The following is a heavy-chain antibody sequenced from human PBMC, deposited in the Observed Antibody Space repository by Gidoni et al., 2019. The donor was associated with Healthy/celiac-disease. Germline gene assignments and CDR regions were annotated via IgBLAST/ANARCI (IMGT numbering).Heavy chain of an antibody. V-gene: IGHV1-2*02. CDR1: GYTSTAQY. J-gene: IGHJ3*02. CDR3: ARDNRDYGDYVEAFDI. D-gene: IGHD4-17*01. CDR2: INPNSGGT. Sequence: QVQLVQPGAEVKKPGAAVKVSCKASGYTSTAQYMHWVRQAPGQGLEWMGWINPNSGGTNYAQKFQGRVTMTRDTSISTAYMELSRLRSDDTAVYYCARDNRDYGDYVEAFDIWGQGTMVTVSS.